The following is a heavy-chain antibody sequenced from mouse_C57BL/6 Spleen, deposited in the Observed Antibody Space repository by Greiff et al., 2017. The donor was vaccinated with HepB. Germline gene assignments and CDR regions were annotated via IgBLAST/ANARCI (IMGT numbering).Heavy chain of an antibody. CDR2: ISYDGSN. CDR3: AREEDRGYFDV. Sequence: EVKLEESGPGLVKPSQSLSLTCSVTGYSITSGYYWNWIRQFPGNKLEWMGYISYDGSNNYNPSLKNRISITRDTSKNQFFLKLNSVTTEDTATYYCAREEDRGYFDVWGTGTTVTVSS. V-gene: IGHV3-6*01. D-gene: IGHD3-3*01. CDR1: GYSITSGYY. J-gene: IGHJ1*03.